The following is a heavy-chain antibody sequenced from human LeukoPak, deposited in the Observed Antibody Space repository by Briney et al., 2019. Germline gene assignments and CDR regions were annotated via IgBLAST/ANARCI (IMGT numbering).Heavy chain of an antibody. D-gene: IGHD6-19*01. CDR2: IHYSGST. CDR3: ARHSSGWSDFDY. V-gene: IGHV4-59*08. J-gene: IGHJ4*02. Sequence: SEALSLTCTVSGGSISSKYWSWIREPPGKGLEWIGYIHYSGSTNYNPSLKSRVTISVDTSKNQFSLKVVSVTAADTAVYYCARHSSGWSDFDYWGQGTLVTVSS. CDR1: GGSISSKY.